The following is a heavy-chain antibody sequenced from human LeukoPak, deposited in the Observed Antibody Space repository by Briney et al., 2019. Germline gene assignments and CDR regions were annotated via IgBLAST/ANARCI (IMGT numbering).Heavy chain of an antibody. CDR2: ISSSSSYI. CDR1: GFTFSSYS. CDR3: AREDLILIVGATSSHAFDI. Sequence: TGGSLRLSCAASGFTFSSYSMNWVRQAPGKGLEWVSSISSSSSYIYYADSVKGRFTISRDNAKNSLYLQVNSLRAEDTAVYYCAREDLILIVGATSSHAFDIWGQGTMVTVSS. D-gene: IGHD1-26*01. V-gene: IGHV3-21*01. J-gene: IGHJ3*02.